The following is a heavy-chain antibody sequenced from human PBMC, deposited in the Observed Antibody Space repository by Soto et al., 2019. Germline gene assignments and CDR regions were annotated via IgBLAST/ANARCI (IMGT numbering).Heavy chain of an antibody. V-gene: IGHV5-10-1*01. Sequence: PGESLEISFQAAGYRLCNYLITWGRQRPEKGLGLGEALDPIDPYSKNNPSPHGHVSISAETSTNTAYLHWSSLKASDTAVYYCARRLSGPKEEYNAYYFYGLDVWGQGTTVTVSS. J-gene: IGHJ6*02. CDR2: LDPIDPYS. CDR1: GYRLCNYL. D-gene: IGHD1-1*01. CDR3: ARRLSGPKEEYNAYYFYGLDV.